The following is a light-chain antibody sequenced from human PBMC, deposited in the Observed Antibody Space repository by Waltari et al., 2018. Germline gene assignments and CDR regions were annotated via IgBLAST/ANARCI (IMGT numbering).Light chain of an antibody. Sequence: DIQMTQSPSTLSASVGDRVTITCRASQGISSWVAWYQQKPGKAPKLLIYKASSLESGVPSRFSGSGSWTEFTLTISSLQPDDFATYYCQHYNSYSDTFGQGTKLEI. CDR1: QGISSW. J-gene: IGKJ2*01. CDR3: QHYNSYSDT. V-gene: IGKV1-5*03. CDR2: KAS.